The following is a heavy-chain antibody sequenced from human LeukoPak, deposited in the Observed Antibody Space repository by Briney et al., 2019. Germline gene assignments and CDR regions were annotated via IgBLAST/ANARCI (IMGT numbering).Heavy chain of an antibody. CDR2: ISAYNGNT. D-gene: IGHD6-19*01. V-gene: IGHV1-18*01. J-gene: IGHJ4*02. CDR3: AREDPRSSPLDY. CDR1: GGTFSSYA. Sequence: ASVKVSCKASGGTFSSYAISWVRQAPGQGLEWMGWISAYNGNTNYAQKLQGRVTMTTDTSTSTAYMELRGLRSDDTAVYYCAREDPRSSPLDYWGQGTLVTVSS.